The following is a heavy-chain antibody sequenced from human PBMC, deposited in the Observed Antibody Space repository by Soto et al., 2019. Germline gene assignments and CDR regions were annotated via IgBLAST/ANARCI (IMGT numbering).Heavy chain of an antibody. Sequence: PSETLSLTCTVSGDSVSRGGDYWSWIRQPPGKGLEWIGYSYYSGSAHYNPSLKSRVTILVDTSKSQFSLKLTSVTAADTAVYFCARDGPYGSGTYYYNYGMDVWGQGTTVTVSS. CDR1: GDSVSRGGDY. CDR2: SYYSGSA. J-gene: IGHJ6*02. V-gene: IGHV4-61*08. D-gene: IGHD3-10*01. CDR3: ARDGPYGSGTYYYNYGMDV.